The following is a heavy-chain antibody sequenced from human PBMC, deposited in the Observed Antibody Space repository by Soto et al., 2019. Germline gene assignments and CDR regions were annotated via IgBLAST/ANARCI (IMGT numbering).Heavy chain of an antibody. CDR1: GFTFSSYG. CDR3: AKDLLITFGGVIAPYGMDV. CDR2: ISYDGSNK. D-gene: IGHD3-16*02. Sequence: PGGSLRLSCAASGFTFSSYGMHWVRQAPGKGLEWVAVISYDGSNKYYADSVRGRFTISRDNSKNTLYLQMNSLRAEDTAVYYCAKDLLITFGGVIAPYGMDVWGQGTTVTVSS. V-gene: IGHV3-30*18. J-gene: IGHJ6*02.